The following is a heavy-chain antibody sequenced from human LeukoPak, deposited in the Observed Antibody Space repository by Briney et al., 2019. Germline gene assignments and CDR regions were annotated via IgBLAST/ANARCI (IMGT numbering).Heavy chain of an antibody. CDR2: IFASGRV. D-gene: IGHD2-8*02. V-gene: IGHV4-4*07. J-gene: IGHJ4*02. CDR1: GGSMSSAY. CDR3: PSGVTSPIPGAATYTDF. Sequence: PSETLSHTCTVSGGSMSSAYWSWIRQPAGHELECIGRIFASGRVNCSLSIMSRVTMSLDMSNNQDPRNFTSLTSTHRAIYYRPSGVTSPIPGAATYTDFWGQRTLGTVSS.